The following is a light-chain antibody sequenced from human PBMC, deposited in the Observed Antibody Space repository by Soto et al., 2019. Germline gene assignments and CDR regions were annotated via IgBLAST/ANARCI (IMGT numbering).Light chain of an antibody. J-gene: IGLJ2*01. CDR2: GNT. Sequence: QSVLTQPPSVSGAPGQRVTISCTGSSSNIGAGYDVHWYQQLPGRAPKLLIYGNTNRPSGVPDRFSGSKSGTSASLAITALQAEDEADYYCLSFDSSLSVVFGGGTKLTVL. CDR1: SSNIGAGYD. V-gene: IGLV1-40*01. CDR3: LSFDSSLSVV.